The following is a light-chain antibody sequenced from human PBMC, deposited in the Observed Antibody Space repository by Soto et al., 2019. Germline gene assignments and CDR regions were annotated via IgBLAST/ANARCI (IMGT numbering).Light chain of an antibody. J-gene: IGKJ1*01. V-gene: IGKV3-20*01. Sequence: EIVLTQSPGSLSLSPGERATLSCRASQSVDSRFCAWYQKKAGQAPRLLIYGASNSATGIPARFSGSGSGTNFSLTISRLEPEDLAVYYCQQYVSAVTFGQGTKVEIK. CDR2: GAS. CDR3: QQYVSAVT. CDR1: QSVDSRF.